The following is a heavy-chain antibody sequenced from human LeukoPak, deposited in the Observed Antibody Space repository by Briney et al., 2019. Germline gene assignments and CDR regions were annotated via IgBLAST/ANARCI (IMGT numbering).Heavy chain of an antibody. CDR3: AKALRYFDWLLSAFDI. V-gene: IGHV3-23*01. D-gene: IGHD3-9*01. Sequence: GGSLRLSCAASGFTFSSCAMSWVRQAPGKGLEWVSAISGSGGSTYYADSVKGRFTISRDNSKNTLYLQMNSLRAEDTAVYYCAKALRYFDWLLSAFDIWGQGTMVTVSS. J-gene: IGHJ3*02. CDR1: GFTFSSCA. CDR2: ISGSGGST.